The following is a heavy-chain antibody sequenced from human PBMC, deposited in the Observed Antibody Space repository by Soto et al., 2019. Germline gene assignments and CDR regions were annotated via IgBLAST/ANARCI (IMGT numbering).Heavy chain of an antibody. Sequence: GGSLRLSCAASGFTFSTHAMSWVRQAPGKGLEWVSAISSSGGTTYYADSVEGRFTISRDNSKNTLYLQMESLRVEDTAVYYCAQDQNQVAGSIWGQGTLVTVSS. D-gene: IGHD6-19*01. CDR1: GFTFSTHA. CDR3: AQDQNQVAGSI. J-gene: IGHJ4*02. CDR2: ISSSGGTT. V-gene: IGHV3-23*01.